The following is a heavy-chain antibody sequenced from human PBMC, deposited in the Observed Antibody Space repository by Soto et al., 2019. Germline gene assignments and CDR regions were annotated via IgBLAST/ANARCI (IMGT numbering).Heavy chain of an antibody. D-gene: IGHD2-15*01. Sequence: SETLSLTCAVYGGSFSGYYWSWIRQPPGKGLEWIGEINHSGSTNYNPSLKSRVTISVDTSKNQFSLKLSSVTAADTAVYYCARLYGGNSDYWGQGTLVTVSS. J-gene: IGHJ4*02. CDR1: GGSFSGYY. CDR3: ARLYGGNSDY. CDR2: INHSGST. V-gene: IGHV4-34*01.